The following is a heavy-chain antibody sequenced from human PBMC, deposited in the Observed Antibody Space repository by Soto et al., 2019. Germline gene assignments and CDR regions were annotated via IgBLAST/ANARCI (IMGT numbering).Heavy chain of an antibody. V-gene: IGHV3-66*01. D-gene: IGHD1-26*01. Sequence: GGSLRLSCAASGFTVSSNYMSWVRQAPGKGLEWVSVIYSGGSTYYADSVKGRFTISRDNSKNTLYLQMNSLRAEDTAVYYCARDGGWELRSAFDIWGQGTMVT. CDR1: GFTVSSNY. CDR2: IYSGGST. J-gene: IGHJ3*02. CDR3: ARDGGWELRSAFDI.